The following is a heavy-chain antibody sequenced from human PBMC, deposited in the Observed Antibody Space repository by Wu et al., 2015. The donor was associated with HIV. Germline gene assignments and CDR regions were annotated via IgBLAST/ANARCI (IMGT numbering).Heavy chain of an antibody. CDR2: ISTYNGNT. CDR1: GYTFISYG. J-gene: IGHJ5*02. V-gene: IGHV1-18*01. Sequence: QVHLVQSGTEVKKPGASVKVSCKASGYTFISYGINWVRQAPGQGLECLGWISTYNGNTNYAQKFQGRVTMTTDTSTTTAYMELRSLRSDDTAVYYCARDGSLSALENWFDPWGQGTLVTVSS. CDR3: ARDGSLSALENWFDP. D-gene: IGHD1-1*01.